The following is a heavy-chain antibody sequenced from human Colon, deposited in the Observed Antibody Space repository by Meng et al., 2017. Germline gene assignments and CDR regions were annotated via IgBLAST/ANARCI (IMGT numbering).Heavy chain of an antibody. CDR3: LTDRGDYYDWYFDL. D-gene: IGHD3-22*01. CDR2: IYTRADGGTA. V-gene: IGHV3-15*01. Sequence: GESLKISCEASGLTFTNAYMTWVRQAPGKGLEWIGRIYTRADGGTADYGSSVKGRFTISRDDSKNILYLQMNSLKVEDTAVYYCLTDRGDYYDWYFDLWGRGTLVTVSS. J-gene: IGHJ2*01. CDR1: GLTFTNAY.